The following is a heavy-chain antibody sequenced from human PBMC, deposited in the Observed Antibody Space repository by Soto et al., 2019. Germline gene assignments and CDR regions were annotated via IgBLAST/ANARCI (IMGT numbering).Heavy chain of an antibody. CDR2: ISHDGSNK. J-gene: IGHJ4*02. CDR3: AKDRVGGTFYTPLGF. Sequence: GGSLRLSCAASGFTFSGFGMHWVRQAPGKGLEWVAIISHDGSNKYYADSVKGRFTISRDNSKNTLSLHLNTLKPEDTAVYHCAKDRVGGTFYTPLGFWGQGTLVTVSS. V-gene: IGHV3-30*18. D-gene: IGHD1-7*01. CDR1: GFTFSGFG.